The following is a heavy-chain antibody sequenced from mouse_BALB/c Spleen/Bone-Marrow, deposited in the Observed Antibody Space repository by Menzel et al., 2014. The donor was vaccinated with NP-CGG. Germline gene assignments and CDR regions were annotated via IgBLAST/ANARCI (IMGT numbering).Heavy chain of an antibody. Sequence: VQLQQSGAELAKPGASVKMSCKASGYTFTSYWMHWVKQRPGQGLEWIGYINPSTGYTEYNQKFKDKATLTADKSSSTAYMQLSRLTTEDSAVYYYARPYRYGSYAKDYWGQGPSVTVPS. CDR2: INPSTGYT. D-gene: IGHD2-14*01. CDR3: ARPYRYGSYAKDY. J-gene: IGHJ4*01. CDR1: GYTFTSYW. V-gene: IGHV1-7*01.